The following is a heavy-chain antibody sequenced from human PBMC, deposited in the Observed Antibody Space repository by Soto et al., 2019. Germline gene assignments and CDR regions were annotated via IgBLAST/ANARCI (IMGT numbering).Heavy chain of an antibody. CDR3: ATGDIVADALDY. CDR2: FDPEDGET. Sequence: ASVKVSCKVSGYTLTELSMHWVRQAPGKGLEWMGGFDPEDGETIYAQKFQGRVTMTEDTSTDTAYMELSSLRSEDTAVYYCATGDIVADALDYWGQGTLVTVSS. J-gene: IGHJ4*02. D-gene: IGHD5-12*01. V-gene: IGHV1-24*01. CDR1: GYTLTELS.